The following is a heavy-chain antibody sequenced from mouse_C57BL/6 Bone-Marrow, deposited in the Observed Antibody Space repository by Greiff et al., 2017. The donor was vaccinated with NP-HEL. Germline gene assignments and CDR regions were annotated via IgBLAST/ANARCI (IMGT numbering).Heavy chain of an antibody. Sequence: QVQLQQPGAELVKPGASVKLSCKASGYTFTSYWMHWVKQRPGQGLEWLGMIHPNSGSTNYNEKFKSKATLTVDKSSSTAYMQLSSLTSEDSAVYYCARGGVDTTVVPDYWGQGTTLTVSS. CDR3: ARGGVDTTVVPDY. J-gene: IGHJ2*01. D-gene: IGHD1-1*01. V-gene: IGHV1-64*01. CDR1: GYTFTSYW. CDR2: IHPNSGST.